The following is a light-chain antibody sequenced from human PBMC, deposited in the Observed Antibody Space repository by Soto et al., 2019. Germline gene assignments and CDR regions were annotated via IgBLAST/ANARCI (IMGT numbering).Light chain of an antibody. CDR3: QQYNNWPKT. V-gene: IGKV3-15*01. Sequence: EIVMTQSPATLSVSPGESATLSCRASQSVSSNLAWYQQKPGQAPKLLTYAASTRATGIPAKFSGSGSGTEFTLNISSLQSEDFAVYYCQQYNNWPKTFGQGTKVEIK. CDR2: AAS. J-gene: IGKJ1*01. CDR1: QSVSSN.